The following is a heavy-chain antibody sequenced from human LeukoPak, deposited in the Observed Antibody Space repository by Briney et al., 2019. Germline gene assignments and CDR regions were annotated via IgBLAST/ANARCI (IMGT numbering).Heavy chain of an antibody. CDR3: ATSLEHLITYFWSGSNYGMDV. V-gene: IGHV3-23*01. D-gene: IGHD3-3*01. Sequence: GGPLRLSCSASGFTFSSYAISWVRQAPGKGLEWVSAISGSGGSTYYADSVKGRFTISRDNSKNTLYLQMNSLRAEDTAVYYCATSLEHLITYFWSGSNYGMDVWGQGTTVTVSS. CDR1: GFTFSSYA. J-gene: IGHJ6*02. CDR2: ISGSGGST.